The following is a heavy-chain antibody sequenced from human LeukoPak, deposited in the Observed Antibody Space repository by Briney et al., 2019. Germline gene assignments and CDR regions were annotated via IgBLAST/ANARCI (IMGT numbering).Heavy chain of an antibody. D-gene: IGHD3-3*01. Sequence: SETLSLTCTVSGGSISSGSYYWSWIRQPAGKGLEWIGRIYTSGSTNYNPSLKSRVTISVNTSKNQFSLKLSSVTAADTAVYYCARTYYDFWSGQRFFYYYMGVWGKGTTVTVSS. V-gene: IGHV4-61*02. CDR1: GGSISSGSYY. CDR3: ARTYYDFWSGQRFFYYYMGV. J-gene: IGHJ6*03. CDR2: IYTSGST.